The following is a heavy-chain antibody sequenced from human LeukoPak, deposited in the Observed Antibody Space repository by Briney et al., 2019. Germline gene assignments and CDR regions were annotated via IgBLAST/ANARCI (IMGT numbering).Heavy chain of an antibody. CDR1: GFTFSSYG. CDR3: ANRLVPAAIAPLFDY. CDR2: ISYDGSNK. V-gene: IGHV3-30*18. J-gene: IGHJ4*02. Sequence: GGSLRLSCAASGFTFSSYGMHWVRQAPGKGLEWVAVISYDGSNKYYADSVKGRFTISRDNSKNTLYLQMNSLRAEDTAVYYCANRLVPAAIAPLFDYWGQGTLVTVSS. D-gene: IGHD2-2*01.